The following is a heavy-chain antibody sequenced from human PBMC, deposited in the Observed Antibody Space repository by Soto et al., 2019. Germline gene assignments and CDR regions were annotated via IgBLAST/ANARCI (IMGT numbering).Heavy chain of an antibody. J-gene: IGHJ5*02. D-gene: IGHD6-19*01. V-gene: IGHV4-59*08. Sequence: PSETLSLTCTVSGGSIISYYWIWIRQPPGKGLEWIGYIYYSGSTNYNPSLKSRVTISVDTSKNQFSLKLSSVTAADTAVYYCAGFDSSGWSSWFDPWGQGTLVTVSS. CDR1: GGSIISYY. CDR3: AGFDSSGWSSWFDP. CDR2: IYYSGST.